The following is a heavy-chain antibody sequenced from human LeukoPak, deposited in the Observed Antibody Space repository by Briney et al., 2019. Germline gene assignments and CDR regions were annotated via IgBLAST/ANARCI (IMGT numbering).Heavy chain of an antibody. Sequence: PSETLSLTCTVSGGSISSSSYYWGWIRQPPGKGLEWIGSIYYSGSTYYNPSLKSRVTISVDTSKNQFSLKLSSVTAADTAVYYCARVLRNYYGSGSSPDYWGQGTLVTVSS. CDR2: IYYSGST. D-gene: IGHD3-10*01. CDR3: ARVLRNYYGSGSSPDY. V-gene: IGHV4-39*01. J-gene: IGHJ4*02. CDR1: GGSISSSSYY.